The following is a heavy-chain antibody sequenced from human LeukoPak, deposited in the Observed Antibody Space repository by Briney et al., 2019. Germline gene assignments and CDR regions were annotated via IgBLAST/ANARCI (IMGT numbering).Heavy chain of an antibody. J-gene: IGHJ6*03. V-gene: IGHV1-18*04. CDR2: ISAYNGNT. Sequence: ASVKVSCKASGYTFTGYYMHWVRQAPGQGLEWMGWISAYNGNTNYAQKLQGRVTMTTDTSTSTAYMELRSLRSDDTAVYYCARSKYQLLFSYYMDVWGKGTTVTVSS. CDR3: ARSKYQLLFSYYMDV. CDR1: GYTFTGYY. D-gene: IGHD2-2*01.